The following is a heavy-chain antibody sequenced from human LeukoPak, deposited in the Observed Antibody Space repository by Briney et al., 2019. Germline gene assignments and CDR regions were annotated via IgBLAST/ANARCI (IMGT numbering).Heavy chain of an antibody. CDR3: AREGIAARPVYYYYYMDV. D-gene: IGHD6-6*01. V-gene: IGHV3-21*01. J-gene: IGHJ6*03. Sequence: KSGGSLRLSCAASGFTFSSYAMSWVRQAPGKGLEWVSSISSSSSYIYYADSVKGRFTISRDNAKNSLYLQMNSLRAEDTAVYYCAREGIAARPVYYYYYMDVWGKGTTVTISS. CDR2: ISSSSSYI. CDR1: GFTFSSYA.